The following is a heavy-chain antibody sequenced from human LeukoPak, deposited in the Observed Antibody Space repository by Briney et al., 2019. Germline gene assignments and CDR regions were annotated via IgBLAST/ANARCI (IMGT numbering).Heavy chain of an antibody. J-gene: IGHJ4*02. V-gene: IGHV3-53*01. Sequence: GGSLRLSCAASGFTVSSNYMNWVRQAPGKGLEWVSVLYSGGSTYYADSVKGRFTISRDNSKNTLYLQMNSLRAEDTAVYYCARGGYNLPLDYWGQGTLVTVSS. CDR1: GFTVSSNY. CDR3: ARGGYNLPLDY. CDR2: LYSGGST. D-gene: IGHD5-24*01.